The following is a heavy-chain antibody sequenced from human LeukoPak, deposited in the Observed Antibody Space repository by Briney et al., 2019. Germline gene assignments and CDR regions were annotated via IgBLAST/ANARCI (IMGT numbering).Heavy chain of an antibody. D-gene: IGHD3-9*01. CDR1: GGSISSGGYY. V-gene: IGHV4-31*03. Sequence: SETLSLTCTVPGGSISSGGYYWSWIRQHPGKGLEWIGYIYYSGITYYNPSLKSRVTISVDTSKNQFSLKLNSVTAADTAVYYCAREGVLRYYFDYWGQGTLVTVSS. CDR3: AREGVLRYYFDY. CDR2: IYYSGIT. J-gene: IGHJ4*02.